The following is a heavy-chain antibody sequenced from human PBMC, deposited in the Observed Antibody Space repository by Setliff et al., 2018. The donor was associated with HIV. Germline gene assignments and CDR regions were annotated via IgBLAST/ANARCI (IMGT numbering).Heavy chain of an antibody. CDR1: GFTLSDYN. J-gene: IGHJ4*02. Sequence: GGSLRLSCAMSGFTLSDYNIYWVRQSPAKGLEWVALIWIDGNRKEYADSVKGRFTISRDNSKNTVYLQMSTLRAEDTAIYSCATLARFAPDYWSQGTQVTVSS. V-gene: IGHV3-33*01. CDR2: IWIDGNRK. CDR3: ATLARFAPDY.